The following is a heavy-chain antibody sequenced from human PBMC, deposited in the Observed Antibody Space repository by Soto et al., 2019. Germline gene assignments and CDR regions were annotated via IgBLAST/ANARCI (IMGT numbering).Heavy chain of an antibody. CDR1: GYTFISYY. J-gene: IGHJ3*02. Sequence: QVQLVQSGAEVKKPGASVKVSCKASGYTFISYYLHWVRQAPGQGLEWMGTINPSGGSTKYAQKAQRRVTVTRDTSTSTVYMELSSLRSEDTAVYYCAGDGEGAWTAIFDIWGQGTMVTVSS. CDR3: AGDGEGAWTAIFDI. V-gene: IGHV1-46*01. CDR2: INPSGGST. D-gene: IGHD2-21*02.